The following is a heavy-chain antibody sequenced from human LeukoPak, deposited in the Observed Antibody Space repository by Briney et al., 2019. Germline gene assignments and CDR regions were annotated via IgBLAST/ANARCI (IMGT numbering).Heavy chain of an antibody. CDR3: ARGRTYYYDSSGYYWNY. Sequence: GGSLRLSCAASGFTFSSYWMSWVRQAPGKGLEWVANIKHDGSEKYYVDSVKGRFTISRDNAKNSLYLQMNSLRAEDTAVYYCARGRTYYYDSSGYYWNYWGQGTLVTVSS. CDR2: IKHDGSEK. V-gene: IGHV3-7*05. D-gene: IGHD3-22*01. CDR1: GFTFSSYW. J-gene: IGHJ4*02.